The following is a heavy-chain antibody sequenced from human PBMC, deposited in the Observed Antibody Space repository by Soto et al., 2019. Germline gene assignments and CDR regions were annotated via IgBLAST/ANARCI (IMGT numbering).Heavy chain of an antibody. CDR2: ISGSGGST. J-gene: IGHJ4*01. CDR3: ENSFGGVTTTGLYCFDE. Sequence: GGSLRLSCAASGFTFSNYAMSWVRQAPEKGKEWVSTISGSGGSTFYADSVKGRFTISRENSKNTLYLQMNSLRAEDTAAYYCENSFGGVTTTGLYCFDEWGHGALVTVPS. D-gene: IGHD2-8*01. CDR1: GFTFSNYA. V-gene: IGHV3-23*01.